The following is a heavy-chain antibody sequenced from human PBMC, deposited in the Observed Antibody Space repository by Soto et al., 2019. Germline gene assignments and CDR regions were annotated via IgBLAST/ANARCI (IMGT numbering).Heavy chain of an antibody. D-gene: IGHD1-1*01. Sequence: PGGSLRLSCAASGFTFDDYTMHWVRQAPGKGLEWVSLISWDGGSTYYADSVKGRFTISRDNSKNSLYLQMNSLRTEDTALYYCAKDISSWNDSYYYYGMDVWGQGTTVTVSS. CDR1: GFTFDDYT. CDR2: ISWDGGST. J-gene: IGHJ6*02. V-gene: IGHV3-43*01. CDR3: AKDISSWNDSYYYYGMDV.